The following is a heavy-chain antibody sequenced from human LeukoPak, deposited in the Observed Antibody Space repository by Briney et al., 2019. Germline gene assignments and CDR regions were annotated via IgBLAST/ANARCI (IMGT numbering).Heavy chain of an antibody. V-gene: IGHV3-74*01. CDR3: ARGSSSGWPDYFDS. CDR2: INGDGSDT. Sequence: GGTLRLLCAASRFTLNTYWMHWVPQAPGKGRVWGSRINGDGSDTPYADSVEGRFTISRDNAKSMLYLQMNRLRAEDTAVYYCARGSSSGWPDYFDSWGQGILVIVSS. D-gene: IGHD6-19*01. CDR1: RFTLNTYW. J-gene: IGHJ4*02.